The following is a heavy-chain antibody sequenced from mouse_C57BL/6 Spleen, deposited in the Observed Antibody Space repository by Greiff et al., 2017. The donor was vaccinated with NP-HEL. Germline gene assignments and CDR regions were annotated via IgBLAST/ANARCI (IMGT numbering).Heavy chain of an antibody. J-gene: IGHJ1*03. V-gene: IGHV1-63*01. D-gene: IGHD1-1*01. Sequence: QVQLKQSGAELVRPGTSVKMSCKASGYTFTNYWIGWAKQRPGHGLEWIGDIYPGGGYTNYNEKFKGKATLTADKPSSTAYMQFSSLTSEDSAIYYCARWRDYYYGSSPEWYFDVWGTGTTVTVSS. CDR3: ARWRDYYYGSSPEWYFDV. CDR1: GYTFTNYW. CDR2: IYPGGGYT.